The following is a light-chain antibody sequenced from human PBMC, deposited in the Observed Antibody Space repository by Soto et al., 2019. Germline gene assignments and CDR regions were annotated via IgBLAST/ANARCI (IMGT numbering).Light chain of an antibody. V-gene: IGKV3-20*01. CDR1: QSVSVNY. CDR2: GAS. Sequence: EIVLTQSPGTLSLSPGERATLSCRASQSVSVNYLAWYQQKPGQAPRLLIYGASSRATGIPDRFSGSGSVTDFTLTISRLEPEDFAVYYCLQCGRSPSITFGQGTRLEIK. CDR3: LQCGRSPSIT. J-gene: IGKJ5*01.